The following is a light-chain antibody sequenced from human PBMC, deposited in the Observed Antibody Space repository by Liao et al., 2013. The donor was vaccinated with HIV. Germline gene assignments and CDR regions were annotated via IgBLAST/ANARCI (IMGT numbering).Light chain of an antibody. CDR3: YSAADNNLV. CDR1: ALPHQY. Sequence: SYELTQPPSVSVSPGQTARITCSGDALPHQYAYWYRQRPGQAPVLVIYKDSERPSGIPERFSGSSSGTTVTLTISGAQVEDEADYYCYSAADNNLVFGGGTKLTVL. J-gene: IGLJ2*01. CDR2: KDS. V-gene: IGLV3-27*01.